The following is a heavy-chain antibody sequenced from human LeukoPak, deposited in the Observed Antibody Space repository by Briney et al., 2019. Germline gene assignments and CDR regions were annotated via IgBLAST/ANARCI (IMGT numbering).Heavy chain of an antibody. Sequence: GGSLRLSCTASGFTISTSAMSWVRQAPGKGLEWVSAISHGGDSTDYADSVKGRFTISRDNSKNTLSLQMNSLRAEDTSVYFCAKHTSGGAFDIWGQGTMVTVSS. V-gene: IGHV3-23*01. CDR3: AKHTSGGAFDI. CDR1: GFTISTSA. J-gene: IGHJ3*02. CDR2: ISHGGDST. D-gene: IGHD6-19*01.